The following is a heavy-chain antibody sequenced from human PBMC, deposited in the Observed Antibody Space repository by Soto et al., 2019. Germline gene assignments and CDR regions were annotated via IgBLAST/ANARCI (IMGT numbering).Heavy chain of an antibody. Sequence: QVQLAESGGGVVQPGRSLRLSCATSGFVSNDYDIHWVRQAPGKGLAWLASISYDGTKKYYAESVKGRFTISRDNSKNTLSLQLNSLGAEDTAGYYCSRGIKGGLDAWGPGNLVTVSS. CDR3: SRGIKGGLDA. CDR1: GFVSNDYD. V-gene: IGHV3-30*03. J-gene: IGHJ5*02. CDR2: ISYDGTKK. D-gene: IGHD2-21*01.